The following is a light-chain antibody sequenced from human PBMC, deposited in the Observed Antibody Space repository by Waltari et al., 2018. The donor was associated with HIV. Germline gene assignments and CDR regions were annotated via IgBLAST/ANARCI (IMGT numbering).Light chain of an antibody. CDR2: KVS. CDR3: MQTTQFPYT. Sequence: VLTKPPFSPPVPLGQPDTISFKSSPTLVHDDGKTYLSWLNQRPGQPPRLLIYKVSDRFSGVPDRFSGSGAKTEFTLKISSIEDDDVGVFYCMQTTQFPYTFGQGTKLEI. V-gene: IGKV2-24*01. J-gene: IGKJ2*01. CDR1: PTLVHDDGKTY.